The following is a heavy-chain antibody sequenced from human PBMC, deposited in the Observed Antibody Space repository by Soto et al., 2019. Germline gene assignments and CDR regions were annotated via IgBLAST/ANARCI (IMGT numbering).Heavy chain of an antibody. CDR3: AKERYYDFWSGYLNWFDP. D-gene: IGHD3-3*01. CDR1: GFTFSSYG. V-gene: IGHV3-30*18. Sequence: GGSLRLSCAASGFTFSSYGMHWVRQAPGKGLEWVAVISYDGSNKYYADSVKGRFTISRDNSKNTLYLQMNSLRAEDTAVYYCAKERYYDFWSGYLNWFDPWGQGTLVTVSS. CDR2: ISYDGSNK. J-gene: IGHJ5*02.